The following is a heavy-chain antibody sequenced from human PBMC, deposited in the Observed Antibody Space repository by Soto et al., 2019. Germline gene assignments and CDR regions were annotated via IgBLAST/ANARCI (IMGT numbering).Heavy chain of an antibody. V-gene: IGHV3-23*01. Sequence: EVQLLESGGGAVQPGGSLRLSCAASGFTFSSYAMHWVRRPPGKGLEWVSSISGSGGTAYYADSVKGRFSISRDSLVNPLYLQMNSLSAEDTAVYYCGKGRGQNWKFDYWGQGTLVTVS. CDR1: GFTFSSYA. J-gene: IGHJ4*02. CDR3: GKGRGQNWKFDY. CDR2: ISGSGGTA. D-gene: IGHD1-1*01.